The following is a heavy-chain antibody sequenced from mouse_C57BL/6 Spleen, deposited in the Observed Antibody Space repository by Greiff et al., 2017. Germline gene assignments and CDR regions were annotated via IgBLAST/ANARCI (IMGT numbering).Heavy chain of an antibody. CDR1: GYTFTTYP. CDR3: ARGSDYGYAMDY. J-gene: IGHJ4*01. Sequence: VQLQQSGAELVKPGASVKMSCKASGYTFTTYPIEWMKQNHGKSLEWIGNFHPYNDDTKYNEKFKGKAPLTVEKSSSTVYLELSRLTSDDSAVYDCARGSDYGYAMDYWGQGTSVTVSS. V-gene: IGHV1-47*01. D-gene: IGHD2-4*01. CDR2: FHPYNDDT.